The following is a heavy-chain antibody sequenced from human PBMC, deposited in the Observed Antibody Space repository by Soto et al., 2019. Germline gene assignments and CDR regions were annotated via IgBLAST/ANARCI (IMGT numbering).Heavy chain of an antibody. D-gene: IGHD6-19*01. CDR2: IYYSGST. J-gene: IGHJ6*03. Sequence: PSXTLSLTCTVSGGSISSYYCSWIMQPPGKGLEWIGYIYYSGSTNYNPSLKSRVTISVDTSKNQFSLKLSSVTAADKAVYYCARVSSVSVLYYYYYMDVWGKGTTVTVSS. CDR1: GGSISSYY. CDR3: ARVSSVSVLYYYYYMDV. V-gene: IGHV4-59*01.